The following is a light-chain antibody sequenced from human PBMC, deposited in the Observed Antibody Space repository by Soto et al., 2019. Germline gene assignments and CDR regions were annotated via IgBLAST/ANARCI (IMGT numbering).Light chain of an antibody. V-gene: IGKV3-15*01. CDR2: AAS. CDR1: QTVSTN. CDR3: QQYNQWPPWT. J-gene: IGKJ1*01. Sequence: VMTQSPATLSVSPGERATLSCRASQTVSTNLAWYQQRPGQAPRLLIYAASARATGIPARFSGSGSGTEFTLTISSLQSEDFAVYYCQQYNQWPPWTFGQGTKVDIK.